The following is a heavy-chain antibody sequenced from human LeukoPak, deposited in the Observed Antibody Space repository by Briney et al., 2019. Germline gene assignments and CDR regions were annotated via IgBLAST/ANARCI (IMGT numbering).Heavy chain of an antibody. J-gene: IGHJ4*02. CDR3: ARNRVATIYGKFDY. CDR2: VSYTGSTNHTGST. D-gene: IGHD5-12*01. V-gene: IGHV4-59*01. CDR1: GGSMTSYY. Sequence: SETLSLTCTVSGGSMTSYYWSWVRQPPGKGLQWIGYVSYTGSTNHTGSTNYNPSLKSRVNISVDTSNNQFSLKLSSLTAADTAVYFCARNRVATIYGKFDYWGQGTLVTVSS.